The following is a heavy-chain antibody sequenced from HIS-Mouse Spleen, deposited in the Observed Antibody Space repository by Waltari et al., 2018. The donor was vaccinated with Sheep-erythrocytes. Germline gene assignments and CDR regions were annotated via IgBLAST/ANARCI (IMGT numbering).Heavy chain of an antibody. CDR2: ISYDGSNK. J-gene: IGHJ2*01. D-gene: IGHD1-1*01. CDR1: GFTLSSYG. V-gene: IGHV3-30*18. Sequence: QVQLVESGGGVVQLGRSLRLSCAASGFTLSSYGMHWVGQAPGKGLEWVAVISYDGSNKYYADSVKGRFTISRDNSKNTLYLQMNSLRAEDTAVYYCAKVRTVNYWYFDLWGRGTLVTVSS. CDR3: AKVRTVNYWYFDL.